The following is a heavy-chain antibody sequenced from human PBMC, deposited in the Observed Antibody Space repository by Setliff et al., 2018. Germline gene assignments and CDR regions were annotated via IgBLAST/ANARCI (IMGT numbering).Heavy chain of an antibody. J-gene: IGHJ4*02. D-gene: IGHD2-15*01. V-gene: IGHV3-23*01. CDR2: ISGSAQTP. CDR3: AKRGPYCSGGTCHYYFDY. CDR1: GFTCSSYA. Sequence: GGSLRLSCAASGFTCSSYAITWVRQAPGKGLEWVSMISGSAQTPYYEDSVKGRFTISRDNSKNTVYLEMNSLRAEDTAVYYCAKRGPYCSGGTCHYYFDYWGQGTLVTVSS.